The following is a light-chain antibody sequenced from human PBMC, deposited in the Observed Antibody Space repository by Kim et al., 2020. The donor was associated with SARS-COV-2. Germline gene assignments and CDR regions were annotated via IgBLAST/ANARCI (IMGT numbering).Light chain of an antibody. Sequence: SITICRTGTSSDVGGYNYVSWYQQHPGKAPKRMIYEVSNRPAGVSNRFSGSKSGKTASLTIAGLQAEDEADYFCSSYTSSGTHRVFGGGTQLTVL. CDR3: SSYTSSGTHRV. J-gene: IGLJ3*02. V-gene: IGLV2-14*01. CDR2: EVS. CDR1: SSDVGGYNY.